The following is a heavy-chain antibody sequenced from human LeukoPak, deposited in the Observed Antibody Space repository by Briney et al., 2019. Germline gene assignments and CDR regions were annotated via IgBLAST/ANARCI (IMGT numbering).Heavy chain of an antibody. J-gene: IGHJ3*02. V-gene: IGHV4-34*01. D-gene: IGHD5-18*01. CDR3: ARGRRGYSYGYAFDI. Sequence: SETLSLTCAVYGGSFSGYYWNWIRQPPGKGLEWSGEINHSGSTNYTPSLKRRVTISVDTSKNQFSLKLSSVTAADTAVYYCARGRRGYSYGYAFDIWGQGTMVTVSS. CDR1: GGSFSGYY. CDR2: INHSGST.